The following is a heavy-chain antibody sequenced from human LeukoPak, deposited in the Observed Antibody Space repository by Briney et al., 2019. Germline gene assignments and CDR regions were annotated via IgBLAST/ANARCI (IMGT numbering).Heavy chain of an antibody. CDR2: IFYSGST. CDR1: GGSISSSSFY. D-gene: IGHD6-19*01. J-gene: IGHJ5*02. Sequence: SETLSLTCTVSGGSISSSSFYWGWIRQPPGKGLEWIETIFYSGSTYYNPSLRSRVTMSVDTTKNQFSLRLSSVTAADTAVYCCARQVYISGQGFRNNWFDPWGQGSLVTVSS. V-gene: IGHV4-39*01. CDR3: ARQVYISGQGFRNNWFDP.